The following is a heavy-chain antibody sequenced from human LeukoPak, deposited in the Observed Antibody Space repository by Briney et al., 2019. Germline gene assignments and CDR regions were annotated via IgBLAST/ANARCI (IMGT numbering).Heavy chain of an antibody. J-gene: IGHJ4*02. Sequence: PGGSLRLSCAASGFTFSSYAMNWVRQAPGKGLEWVGRIKSKTDGGTTDYAAPVKGRFTISRDDSKNTLYLQMNSLKTEDTAVYYCTTAFMTVLLWFGELSPPDYWGQGTLVTVSS. CDR1: GFTFSSYA. D-gene: IGHD3-10*01. V-gene: IGHV3-15*07. CDR3: TTAFMTVLLWFGELSPPDY. CDR2: IKSKTDGGTT.